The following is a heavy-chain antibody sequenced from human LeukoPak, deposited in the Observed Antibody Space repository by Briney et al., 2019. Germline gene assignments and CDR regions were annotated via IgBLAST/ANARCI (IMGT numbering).Heavy chain of an antibody. CDR1: GGSISSYY. V-gene: IGHV4-59*08. CDR2: IHYSGST. CDR3: ARYTRGRNGMDV. D-gene: IGHD1-26*01. J-gene: IGHJ6*02. Sequence: SETLCPTCTVSGGSISSYYWSWIRQPPGKELERIGYIHYSGSTNYNPSLKSRVTISVDTSKNQFSLKLSSVTAADTAVYYCARYTRGRNGMDVWGQGTTVTVSS.